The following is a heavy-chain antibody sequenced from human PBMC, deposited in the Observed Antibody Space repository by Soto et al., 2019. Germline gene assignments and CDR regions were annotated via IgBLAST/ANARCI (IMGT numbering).Heavy chain of an antibody. D-gene: IGHD1-26*01. CDR1: GYTFTSYY. Sequence: QVQLVQSGAEVKKPGASVKVSCKASGYTFTSYYMHWVRQAPGQGLEWMGIINPSGGSTSYAQKFQGRVTMTRDTSTSTVYMELGSLRSEDTPVYSCATDWGNKSGSYSLDYWVQGTLGTVSS. CDR3: ATDWGNKSGSYSLDY. J-gene: IGHJ4*02. CDR2: INPSGGST. V-gene: IGHV1-46*01.